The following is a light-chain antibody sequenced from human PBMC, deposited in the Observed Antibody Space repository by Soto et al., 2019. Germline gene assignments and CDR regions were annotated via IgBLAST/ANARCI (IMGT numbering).Light chain of an antibody. CDR1: QSVSSY. V-gene: IGKV3-11*01. CDR2: DAS. J-gene: IGKJ1*01. Sequence: EIVLTQSPATLSFSPGERATLSCRASQSVSSYLAWYQQKPGQAPRLLIYDASNRATGIPARFSGSGSGTDFTLTISRLEPEDFAAYYCQQRSNWPPWTFGQGTKVE. CDR3: QQRSNWPPWT.